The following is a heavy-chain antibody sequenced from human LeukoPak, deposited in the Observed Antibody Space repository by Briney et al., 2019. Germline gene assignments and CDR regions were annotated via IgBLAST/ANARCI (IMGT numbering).Heavy chain of an antibody. CDR1: GGSISSSSYY. Sequence: SETLSLTCTVSGGSISSSSYYWGWIRQPPGKGLEWIGSIYYSGSTYYNPYLKSRVTISVDTSKNQFSLKLSSVTAADTAVYYCARDGVRHGSGIDYWGQGTLVTVSS. V-gene: IGHV4-39*07. CDR2: IYYSGST. CDR3: ARDGVRHGSGIDY. D-gene: IGHD3-10*01. J-gene: IGHJ4*02.